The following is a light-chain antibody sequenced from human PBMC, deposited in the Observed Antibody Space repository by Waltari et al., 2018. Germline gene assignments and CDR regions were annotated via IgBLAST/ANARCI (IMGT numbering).Light chain of an antibody. CDR2: EDT. CDR1: SSDIGNYDF. Sequence: QSALTQPASVSGSPGQSITISCTGTSSDIGNYDFVSWYQQHPGKAPQLMIFEDTKRPSGVSNRFSGSKSGNTASLTISGLQAEDEADYYCCSYAGTGTFSVIFGGGTKLSVL. J-gene: IGLJ2*01. V-gene: IGLV2-23*02. CDR3: CSYAGTGTFSVI.